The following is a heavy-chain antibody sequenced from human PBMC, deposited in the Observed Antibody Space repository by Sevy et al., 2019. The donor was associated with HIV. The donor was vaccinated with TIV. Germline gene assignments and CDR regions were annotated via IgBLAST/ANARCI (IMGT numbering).Heavy chain of an antibody. J-gene: IGHJ4*02. CDR2: MNPSASEK. D-gene: IGHD7-27*01. CDR3: ATDLNWANY. CDR1: GFTFNTYW. Sequence: GGSLRLSCAASGFTFNTYWMTWVRQAPGKGLESVANMNPSASEKYYMDSVKGRFTISRDNAKNSLYWQMNSLRAEDTAVYYCATDLNWANYWGQGTLVTVSS. V-gene: IGHV3-7*01.